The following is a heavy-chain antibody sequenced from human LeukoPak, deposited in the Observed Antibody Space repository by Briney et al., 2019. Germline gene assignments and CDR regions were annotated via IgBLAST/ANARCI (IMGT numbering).Heavy chain of an antibody. CDR3: AKDPTHFRVWDDYDTNILSH. Sequence: GGSLRLSCAASGFTFSSYEMNWVRQAPGKGLEWVSYISSSGSTIYYADSVKGRFTISRDNAKNSLYLQMNSLRADDTAVYYCAKDPTHFRVWDDYDTNILSHWGQGTLVTVSS. D-gene: IGHD4/OR15-4a*01. V-gene: IGHV3-48*03. CDR1: GFTFSSYE. J-gene: IGHJ4*02. CDR2: ISSSGSTI.